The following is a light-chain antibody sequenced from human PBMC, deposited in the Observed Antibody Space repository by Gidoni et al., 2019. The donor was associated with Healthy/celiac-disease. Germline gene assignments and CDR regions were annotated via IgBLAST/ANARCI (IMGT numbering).Light chain of an antibody. CDR3: QQYDNLLRKGT. J-gene: IGKJ3*01. Sequence: DIQMTQSPSSLSASVGDRVTITCQASQDISNYLNWYQQKPGKAPKLLIYDASNLETGVPSRFSGSGSGTDFTFTISSLQPEDIATYYCQQYDNLLRKGTFGPGTKVDIK. CDR2: DAS. V-gene: IGKV1-33*01. CDR1: QDISNY.